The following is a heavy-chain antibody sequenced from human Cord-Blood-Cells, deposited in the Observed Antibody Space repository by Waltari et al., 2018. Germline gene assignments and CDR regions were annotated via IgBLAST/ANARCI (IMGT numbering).Heavy chain of an antibody. CDR2: ISGSGGST. V-gene: IGHV3-23*01. D-gene: IGHD3-10*01. CDR1: GFTVSSYA. CDR3: ASIRHGSGSYADY. J-gene: IGHJ4*02. Sequence: EVQLLESGGGLVQPGGSLRLSCAASGFTVSSYALSWVPRAPGKGLELVSSISGSGGSTYYADSVEGRFPISRDNSKNTLYLQMNSLRAEDTAVYYCASIRHGSGSYADYWGQGTLVTVSS.